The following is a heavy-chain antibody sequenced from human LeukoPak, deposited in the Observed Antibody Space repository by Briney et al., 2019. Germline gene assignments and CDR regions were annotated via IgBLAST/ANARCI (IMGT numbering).Heavy chain of an antibody. J-gene: IGHJ4*02. Sequence: SETLSLTCTVSGGSISSYYWSWIRQPPGMGLEWIGYIYYSGSTNYNPSLKSRVTISVDTSKNQFSLKLSSVTAADTAVYYCALGATTGFDYWGQGTLVTVSS. CDR3: ALGATTGFDY. D-gene: IGHD1-26*01. V-gene: IGHV4-59*08. CDR1: GGSISSYY. CDR2: IYYSGST.